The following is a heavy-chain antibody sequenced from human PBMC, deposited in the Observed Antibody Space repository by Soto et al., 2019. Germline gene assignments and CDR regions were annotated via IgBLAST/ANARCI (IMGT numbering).Heavy chain of an antibody. CDR3: SRRQEGDVATH. D-gene: IGHD5-12*01. CDR1: GGSLSGYY. Sequence: QVQLQKWGAGLLKPSETLSLTCAVTGGSLSGYYWSWIRQPPGKGLEWIGEVKDGGHTNYTPSLRGRVSISPDTCYDDFSLGLNSVTAADKGVYYCSRRQEGDVATHWDQGSLVT. J-gene: IGHJ1*01. CDR2: VKDGGHT. V-gene: IGHV4-34*01.